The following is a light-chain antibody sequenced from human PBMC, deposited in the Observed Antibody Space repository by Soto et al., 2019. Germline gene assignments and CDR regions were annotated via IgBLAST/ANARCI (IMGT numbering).Light chain of an antibody. J-gene: IGKJ2*01. V-gene: IGKV1-39*01. CDR3: QQTYNTPRT. Sequence: DIQMTQSPSSLSASVGDSVTISCRASQSISSYLNWYQQKPGKAPNLLIYAASNLQSGVPSRFSGSGSGTDFTLTISSLQPEDFATYCCQQTYNTPRTFGQGTKLEI. CDR2: AAS. CDR1: QSISSY.